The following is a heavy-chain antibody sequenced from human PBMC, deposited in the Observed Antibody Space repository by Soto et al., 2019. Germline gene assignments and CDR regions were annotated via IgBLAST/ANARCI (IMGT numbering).Heavy chain of an antibody. D-gene: IGHD3-22*01. V-gene: IGHV3-11*06. CDR3: ARPTISYYYDSGGAFDI. CDR1: GFTFSDYY. J-gene: IGHJ3*02. CDR2: ISSSSSYT. Sequence: GGSLRLSCAASGFTFSDYYMSWIRQAPGKGLEWVSYISSSSSYTNYADSVKGRFTISRDNAKNSLYLQMNSLGAEDTAVYYCARPTISYYYDSGGAFDIRGQGTMVTVSS.